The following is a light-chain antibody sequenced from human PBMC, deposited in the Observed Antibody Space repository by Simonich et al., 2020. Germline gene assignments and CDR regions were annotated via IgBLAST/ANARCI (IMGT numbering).Light chain of an antibody. J-gene: IGKJ1*01. Sequence: DIVMTQSPLSLPVTPGEPAPISCRSSQSILHSNGYNYLDWYRQKPGQSPQLKIYLGSNRASGVPDRFIGSGSGTDFTLKISRVEAEDVGVYYCMQALQTPWTFGQGTKVEIK. CDR3: MQALQTPWT. CDR1: QSILHSNGYNY. CDR2: LGS. V-gene: IGKV2-28*01.